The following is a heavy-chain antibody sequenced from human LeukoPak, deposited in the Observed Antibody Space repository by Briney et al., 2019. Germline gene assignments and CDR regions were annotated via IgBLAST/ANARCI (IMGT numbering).Heavy chain of an antibody. Sequence: PSETLSLTCAVYGGSFSGYYWSWIRQPPGKGLEWIGEINHSGSTNYNPSLKSRVTISVDTSKNQFSLKLSSVTAADTAVYYCARFSPSGGSGSYAIDYWGQGTLVTVSS. V-gene: IGHV4-34*01. J-gene: IGHJ4*02. CDR3: ARFSPSGGSGSYAIDY. CDR1: GGSFSGYY. CDR2: INHSGST. D-gene: IGHD3-10*01.